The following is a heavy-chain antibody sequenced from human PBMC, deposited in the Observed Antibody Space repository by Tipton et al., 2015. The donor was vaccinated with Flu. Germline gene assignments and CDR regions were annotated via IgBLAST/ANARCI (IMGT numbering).Heavy chain of an antibody. D-gene: IGHD3-22*01. J-gene: IGHJ6*03. Sequence: SLRLSCAASGFTFSDYWMSWVRQAPGKGLEWVANIKHDGSEKYYVDSVRGRFTISRDNAKNSLYLQMNSLRAEDTAVYYCARASWNFYDATGYYYMDVWGKGTAVTVSS. CDR1: GFTFSDYW. V-gene: IGHV3-7*01. CDR2: IKHDGSEK. CDR3: ARASWNFYDATGYYYMDV.